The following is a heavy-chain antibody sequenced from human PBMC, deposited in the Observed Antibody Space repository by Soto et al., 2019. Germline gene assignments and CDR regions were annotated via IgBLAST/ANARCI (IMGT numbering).Heavy chain of an antibody. Sequence: EVQLLESGGGLVQPGGSLRLSCAASGFTFSSYAMSWVRQAPGKGLEWGSAISGSGGSTYYADSVKGRFTISRDNSKNTLYLQMNSLRAEDTAVYYCAKLTTIFGGTDEYFQHWGQGTLVTVSS. V-gene: IGHV3-23*01. CDR2: ISGSGGST. CDR1: GFTFSSYA. D-gene: IGHD3-3*01. CDR3: AKLTTIFGGTDEYFQH. J-gene: IGHJ1*01.